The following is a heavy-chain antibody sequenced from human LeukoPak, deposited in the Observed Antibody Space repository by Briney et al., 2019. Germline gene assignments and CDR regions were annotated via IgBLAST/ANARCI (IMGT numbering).Heavy chain of an antibody. V-gene: IGHV3-53*01. CDR1: GVTVSRSY. D-gene: IGHD3-22*01. J-gene: IGHJ4*02. CDR3: ARGHSSGNPDPFDY. Sequence: PGGSLRLSCASSGVTVSRSYMSWLRQAPGKGLEWVSVIYSGGSTHYADSVKGRFTISRDNAKNTLYLQMNSLRAEDTAVYYCARGHSSGNPDPFDYWGQGTLVTVSS. CDR2: IYSGGST.